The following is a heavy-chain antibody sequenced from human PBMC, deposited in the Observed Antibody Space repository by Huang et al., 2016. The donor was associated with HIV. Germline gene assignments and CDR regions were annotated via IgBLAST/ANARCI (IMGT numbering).Heavy chain of an antibody. J-gene: IGHJ4*02. CDR1: GFNFNNYD. D-gene: IGHD3-22*01. CDR2: MNPKSGKP. V-gene: IGHV1-8*03. Sequence: QVQLVQSGAEVKKPGASVKVSCKASGFNFNNYDFNWVRQASGQGLEWMGGMNPKSGKPGDAQKFQGRFTITRNTSITTAYMERRSLRSEDTAVYYCARARGFLYDSTGYYSRYYFDSWGQGTLVTISS. CDR3: ARARGFLYDSTGYYSRYYFDS.